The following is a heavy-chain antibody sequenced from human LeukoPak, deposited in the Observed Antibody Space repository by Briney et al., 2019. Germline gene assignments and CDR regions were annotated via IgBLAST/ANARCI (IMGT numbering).Heavy chain of an antibody. CDR2: IYSGGST. J-gene: IGHJ4*02. Sequence: AGGSLRLSCAASGFTVSSYYMSWVRQAPGKGLEWVSGIYSGGSTYHSDSVKGRFTITRDNSNNTQYLQMNSLRAEDTDVYYCASHNLDNYYDSSGYYLDYWGQGALVTVSS. D-gene: IGHD3-22*01. CDR3: ASHNLDNYYDSSGYYLDY. CDR1: GFTVSSYY. V-gene: IGHV3-53*01.